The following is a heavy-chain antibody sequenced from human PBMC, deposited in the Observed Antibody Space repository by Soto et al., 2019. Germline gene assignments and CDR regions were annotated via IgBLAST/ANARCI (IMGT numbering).Heavy chain of an antibody. V-gene: IGHV5-51*01. Sequence: GEFLKISCKGSGYSFTKYWIGWVRQMPGKGLEWMAIIYPDESDTRYSPSFQGQVTMTRDTSISTAYMELSRLRSDDTAVYYCARDALWGDRSGYYPPPYYYGMDVWGQGTTVTVSS. D-gene: IGHD3-22*01. CDR1: GYSFTKYW. CDR3: ARDALWGDRSGYYPPPYYYGMDV. J-gene: IGHJ6*02. CDR2: IYPDESDT.